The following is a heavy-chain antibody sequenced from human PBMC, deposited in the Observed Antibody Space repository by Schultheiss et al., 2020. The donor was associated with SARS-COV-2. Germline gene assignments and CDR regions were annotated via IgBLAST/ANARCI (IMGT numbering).Heavy chain of an antibody. Sequence: SETLSLTCVVSGGSISRGGNSWSWIRQPPGKGLEWMGYIYHSGSIYYNPSLKSRVTMSVDTSKNQFSLKLSSVTAADTAVYYCAREQWELGWFDPWGQGTLVTVSS. CDR2: IYHSGSI. D-gene: IGHD1-26*01. CDR1: GGSISRGGNS. V-gene: IGHV4-30-2*01. CDR3: AREQWELGWFDP. J-gene: IGHJ5*02.